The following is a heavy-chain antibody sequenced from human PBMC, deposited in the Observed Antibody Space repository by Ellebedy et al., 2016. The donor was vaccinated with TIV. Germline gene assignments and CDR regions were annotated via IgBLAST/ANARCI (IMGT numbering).Heavy chain of an antibody. D-gene: IGHD3-22*01. CDR3: ARSSGYYYFPDY. CDR2: IYHSGST. Sequence: LRLSCAVSGGSISSGGYSWSWIRQPPGKGLEWIGYIYHSGSTYYNPSLKSRVTISVDRSKNQFSLKLSSVTAADTAVYYCARSSGYYYFPDYWGQGTLVTVSS. J-gene: IGHJ4*02. V-gene: IGHV4-30-2*01. CDR1: GGSISSGGYS.